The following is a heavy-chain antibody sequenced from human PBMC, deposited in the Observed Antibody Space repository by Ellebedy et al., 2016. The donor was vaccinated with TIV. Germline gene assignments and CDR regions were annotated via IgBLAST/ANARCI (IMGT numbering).Heavy chain of an antibody. CDR3: ATLEGRDFYDTNGLEY. CDR2: ISAYNGDT. CDR1: GYTFTTYG. Sequence: ASVKVSCXASGYTFTTYGITWVRQAPGQGLEWMGWISAYNGDTRYAEKVQGRATMTTNTSTSIAYMELTSLRPDDTAVYFCATLEGRDFYDTNGLEYWGQGTLVTVSS. V-gene: IGHV1-18*04. D-gene: IGHD2-8*01. J-gene: IGHJ4*02.